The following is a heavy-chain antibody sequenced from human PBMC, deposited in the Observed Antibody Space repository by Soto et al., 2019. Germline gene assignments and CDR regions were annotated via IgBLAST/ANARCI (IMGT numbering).Heavy chain of an antibody. D-gene: IGHD3-9*01. J-gene: IGHJ1*01. CDR2: ISGSGGST. V-gene: IGHV3-23*01. Sequence: PGGSLRLSCAASGFTFSSYAMSWFRQAPGKGLEWVSAISGSGGSTYYADSVKGRFTISRDNSKNTLYLQMNSLRAEDTAVYYCAKDNNYDTLTGFQHWGQGTLVTVSS. CDR1: GFTFSSYA. CDR3: AKDNNYDTLTGFQH.